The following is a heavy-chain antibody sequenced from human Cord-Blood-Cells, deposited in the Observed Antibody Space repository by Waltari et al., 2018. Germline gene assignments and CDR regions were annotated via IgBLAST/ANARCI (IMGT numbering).Heavy chain of an antibody. Sequence: ESGGGVVQPGRSLRLSCAASGFTFSSYAMHWVRQAPGKGLEWVAVISYDGSNKYYADSVKGRFTISRDNSKNTLYLQMNSLRAEDTAVYYCARDRVAAAGTGGYFDLWGRGTLVTVSS. D-gene: IGHD6-13*01. CDR2: ISYDGSNK. CDR3: ARDRVAAAGTGGYFDL. V-gene: IGHV3-30*04. J-gene: IGHJ2*01. CDR1: GFTFSSYA.